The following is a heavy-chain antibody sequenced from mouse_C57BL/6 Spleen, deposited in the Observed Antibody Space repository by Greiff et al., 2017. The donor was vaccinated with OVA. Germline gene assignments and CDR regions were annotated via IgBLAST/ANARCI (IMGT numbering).Heavy chain of an antibody. V-gene: IGHV1-69*01. CDR3: ARYDYDERIFDV. Sequence: QVQLQQPGAELVMPGASVKLSCKASGYTFTSYWMHWVKQRPGQGLEWIGEIDPSDSYTNYNQKFKGKSTLTVDKSSSTAYMQLSSLTSEDSAVYYCARYDYDERIFDVWGTGTTVTVSS. D-gene: IGHD2-4*01. CDR1: GYTFTSYW. J-gene: IGHJ1*03. CDR2: IDPSDSYT.